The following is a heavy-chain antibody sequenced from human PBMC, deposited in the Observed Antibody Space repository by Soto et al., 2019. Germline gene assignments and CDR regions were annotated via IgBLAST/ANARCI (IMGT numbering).Heavy chain of an antibody. CDR2: IFSNDEK. CDR3: ASTYSTSWYWFDP. J-gene: IGHJ5*02. D-gene: IGHD6-13*01. CDR1: GFSLSNAGLG. V-gene: IGHV2-26*04. Sequence: VTVKDSGLVLVKPTETLTLTCTVSGFSLSNAGLGLSWIRQPPGKALEWLAHIFSNDEKSYSTSLKSRLTISKDTSKSQVVLTMTNMDPVDTATYYCASTYSTSWYWFDPWGQGTLVTVSS.